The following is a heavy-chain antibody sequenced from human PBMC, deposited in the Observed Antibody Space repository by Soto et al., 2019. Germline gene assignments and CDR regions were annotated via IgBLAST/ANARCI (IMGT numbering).Heavy chain of an antibody. J-gene: IGHJ4*02. CDR3: SFQESTTVTTFEY. CDR2: IKSKTDGGTT. V-gene: IGHV3-15*01. Sequence: SLRLSCAASGFSCSNVWMSWVRQAPGKGLEWVGRIKSKTDGGTTDYAAPVKGRFTISRDDSKNTLYLQMNNLRTEDTAVYYCSFQESTTVTTFEYWGQGTLVTVSS. CDR1: GFSCSNVW. D-gene: IGHD4-17*01.